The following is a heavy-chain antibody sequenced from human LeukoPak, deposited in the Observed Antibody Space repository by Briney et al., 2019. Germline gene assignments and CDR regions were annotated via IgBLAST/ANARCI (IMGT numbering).Heavy chain of an antibody. V-gene: IGHV3-23*01. CDR1: GFTFSSYA. D-gene: IGHD6-13*01. J-gene: IGHJ4*02. CDR3: ATHRHSSSWYAEPDLVN. Sequence: PGGSLRLSCAASGFTFSSYAMSWVPQAPGKGLEWVSAISGSGGSTYYADSVKGRFTISRDNSKNTLYLQMNSLRAEDTAVYYCATHRHSSSWYAEPDLVNWGQGTLVTVSS. CDR2: ISGSGGST.